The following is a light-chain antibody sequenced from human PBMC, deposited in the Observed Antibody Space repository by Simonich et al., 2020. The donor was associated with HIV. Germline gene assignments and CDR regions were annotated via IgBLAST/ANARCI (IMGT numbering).Light chain of an antibody. J-gene: IGLJ3*02. CDR1: SSDVGSYDV. Sequence: QSALTQPASVSGSPGQSITISCTGTSSDVGSYDVVSWYQQHPGKAPKLIIYEGSKRPSGVSNRFSGSQSGNTASLTISGLQAEDEAGYFCCSYAGSRNFWIFGGGTKLTVL. V-gene: IGLV2-23*01. CDR2: EGS. CDR3: CSYAGSRNFWI.